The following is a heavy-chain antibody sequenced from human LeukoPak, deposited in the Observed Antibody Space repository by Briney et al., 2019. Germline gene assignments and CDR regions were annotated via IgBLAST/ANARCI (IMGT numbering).Heavy chain of an antibody. Sequence: SETLSLTCTGSGFSICSYYWSWIRHPPGKGLVWIGYIAYGGSTIYNTSLKSRDTIALDTSKNLFSLKLTSVNAADTAVYYCARDYGGNSITFGIWGQGTMVSVSS. D-gene: IGHD4-23*01. V-gene: IGHV4-59*01. J-gene: IGHJ3*02. CDR1: GFSICSYY. CDR3: ARDYGGNSITFGI. CDR2: IAYGGST.